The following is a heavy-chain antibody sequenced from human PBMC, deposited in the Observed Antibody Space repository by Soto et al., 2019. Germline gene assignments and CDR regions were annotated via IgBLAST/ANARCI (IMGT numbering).Heavy chain of an antibody. Sequence: SETLSLTCAVYGGSFSGYYWRWIRQPPGKGLEWIGEINHSGSTNYNPSLKSRVTISVDTSKNQFSLKLSSVTAADTAVYYCARGRGRYYGSGSATSYYGMDVWGQGTTVTVSS. CDR2: INHSGST. CDR1: GGSFSGYY. J-gene: IGHJ6*02. V-gene: IGHV4-34*01. CDR3: ARGRGRYYGSGSATSYYGMDV. D-gene: IGHD3-10*01.